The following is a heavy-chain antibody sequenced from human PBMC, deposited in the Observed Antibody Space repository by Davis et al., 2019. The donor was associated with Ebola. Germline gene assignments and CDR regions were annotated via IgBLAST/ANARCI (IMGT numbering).Heavy chain of an antibody. CDR1: GFTFSSYA. D-gene: IGHD6-19*01. Sequence: GESLKISCAASGFTFSSYAMHWVRQAPGKGLEWVAVISYDGSNKYYADSVKGRFTISRDNSKNTLYLQMNSLRAEDTAVYYCARGSREDIAVATIWCQGTMVTVSS. CDR2: ISYDGSNK. J-gene: IGHJ3*02. V-gene: IGHV3-30-3*01. CDR3: ARGSREDIAVATI.